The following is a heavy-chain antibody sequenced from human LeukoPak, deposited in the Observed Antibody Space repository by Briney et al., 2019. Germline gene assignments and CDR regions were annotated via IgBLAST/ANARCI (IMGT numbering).Heavy chain of an antibody. V-gene: IGHV1-69*04. Sequence: ASVKVSYKASGYTFTSYAISWVRQAPGQGLEWMGRIIPILGIANYAQKFQGRVTITADKSTSTAYMELSSLRSEDTAVYYCAREDANYYGSGSQNWFDPWGQGTLVAVSS. J-gene: IGHJ5*02. CDR1: GYTFTSYA. CDR3: AREDANYYGSGSQNWFDP. CDR2: IIPILGIA. D-gene: IGHD3-10*01.